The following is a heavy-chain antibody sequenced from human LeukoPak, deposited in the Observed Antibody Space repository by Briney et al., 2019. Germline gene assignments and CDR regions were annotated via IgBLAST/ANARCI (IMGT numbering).Heavy chain of an antibody. CDR3: AKTVGIAAAGNDY. CDR2: ISGSGHNT. D-gene: IGHD6-13*01. J-gene: IGHJ4*02. CDR1: GFTFSNYG. Sequence: GGSLRLSCAASGFTFSNYGMNWVRQAPGKGLEWVSAISGSGHNTYYADSVKGRSTISRDNSKNTLYLQMNSLRAEDTAVYYCAKTVGIAAAGNDYWGQGTLVTVSS. V-gene: IGHV3-23*01.